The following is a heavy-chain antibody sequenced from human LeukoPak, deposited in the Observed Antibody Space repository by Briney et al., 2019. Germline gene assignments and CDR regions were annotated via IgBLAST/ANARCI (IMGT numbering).Heavy chain of an antibody. V-gene: IGHV3-21*01. Sequence: PGGSLRLSCAASGFTFNNYNMNWVRQAPGKGLEWVSCISGSGSYKYSADSVKGRFTISRDNAKNSLYLQMNSLRAEDTAVYYCARDLTSPVAGTGAFDIWGQGTMVTVSS. CDR2: ISGSGSYK. J-gene: IGHJ3*02. CDR1: GFTFNNYN. D-gene: IGHD6-19*01. CDR3: ARDLTSPVAGTGAFDI.